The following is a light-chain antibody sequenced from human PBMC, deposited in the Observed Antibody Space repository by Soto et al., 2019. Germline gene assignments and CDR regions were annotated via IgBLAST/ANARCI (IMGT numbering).Light chain of an antibody. CDR3: QQYNNWPPIYT. Sequence: EIVMTQSPATLSVSPGERATLSCRASQSVTSNLAWYQQKPGQAPRLLIYGASTRATGSPARFSGSGSGTKFTLTISSVQAEDFAGYYCQQYNNWPPIYTFGPGTKVDI. CDR2: GAS. V-gene: IGKV3-15*01. CDR1: QSVTSN. J-gene: IGKJ3*01.